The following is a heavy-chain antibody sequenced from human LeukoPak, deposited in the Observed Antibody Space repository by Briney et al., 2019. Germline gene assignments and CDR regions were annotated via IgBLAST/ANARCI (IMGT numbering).Heavy chain of an antibody. CDR1: GGSFSGYY. V-gene: IGHV4-59*08. CDR2: IYYSGST. Sequence: SETLSLTCAVYGGSFSGYYWSWIRQPPGKGLEWTGYIYYSGSTNYNPSLKSRVTISVDTSKNQFSLKLSSVTAADTAVYYCARHGPTGTAYFDYWGQGTLVTVSS. CDR3: ARHGPTGTAYFDY. J-gene: IGHJ4*02. D-gene: IGHD1-1*01.